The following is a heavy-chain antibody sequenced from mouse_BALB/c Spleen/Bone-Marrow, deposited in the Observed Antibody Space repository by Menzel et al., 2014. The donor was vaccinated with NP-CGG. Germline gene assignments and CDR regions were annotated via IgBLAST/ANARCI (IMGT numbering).Heavy chain of an antibody. V-gene: IGHV5-6-4*01. CDR2: ISSGGSYT. J-gene: IGHJ3*01. D-gene: IGHD2-1*01. CDR1: GFTFSSYT. Sequence: DVMLVESGGGLVKPGGSLKLSCAASGFTFSSYTMSWIRQTPEKRLEWVATISSGGSYTYYPDSVKGRFTISRDNAKNTLYLQMISLKSEDTAMYYCTRDRYYGNSFAYWGQGTLVTVPA. CDR3: TRDRYYGNSFAY.